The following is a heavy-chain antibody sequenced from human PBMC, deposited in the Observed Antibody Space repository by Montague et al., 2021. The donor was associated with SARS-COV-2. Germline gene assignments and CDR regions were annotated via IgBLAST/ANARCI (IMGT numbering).Heavy chain of an antibody. V-gene: IGHV3-7*05. CDR3: ARDFAHYTGYVAGYFDC. CDR2: IKEDGSEK. CDR1: GFTFSSYW. J-gene: IGHJ4*02. D-gene: IGHD5-12*01. Sequence: SLRLSCAASGFTFSSYWMSWVRQAPGKGLEWVASIKEDGSEKDYVESVKGRFTISRDNAKNSLHLQMNSLRADDTAVYYCARDFAHYTGYVAGYFDCWGQGALVTVSS.